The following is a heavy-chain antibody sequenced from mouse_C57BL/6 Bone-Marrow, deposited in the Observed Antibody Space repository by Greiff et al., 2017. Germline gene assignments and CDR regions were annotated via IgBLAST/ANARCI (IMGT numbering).Heavy chain of an antibody. CDR3: ARGEVYDGYYGIAY. D-gene: IGHD2-3*01. CDR2: IYPGSGNT. Sequence: QVQLQQSGAELVRPGASVKLSCKASGYTFTDYYINWVKQRPGQGLEWIARIYPGSGNTNYNEKFKGKATLTAEKSSSTAYMQLSSLTSEDSAVYVCARGEVYDGYYGIAYWGQGTLVTVSA. V-gene: IGHV1-76*01. J-gene: IGHJ3*01. CDR1: GYTFTDYY.